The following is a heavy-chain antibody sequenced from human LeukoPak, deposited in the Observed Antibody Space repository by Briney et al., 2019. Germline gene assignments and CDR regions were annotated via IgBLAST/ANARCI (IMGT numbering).Heavy chain of an antibody. J-gene: IGHJ4*02. CDR2: IYYSGST. D-gene: IGHD6-6*01. CDR3: ASSSDLYYFDY. V-gene: IGHV4-59*01. CDR1: GGSISSYY. Sequence: SSETLSLTCTVSGGSISSYYWSWIRQPPGKGLEWIGYIYYSGSTNYNPSLKSRVTISVDTSKNQFSLKLSSVTAADTAVYYCASSSDLYYFDYWGQGTLVTVSS.